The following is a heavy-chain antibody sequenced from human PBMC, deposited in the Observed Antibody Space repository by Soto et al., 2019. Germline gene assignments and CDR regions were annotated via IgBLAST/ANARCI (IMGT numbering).Heavy chain of an antibody. V-gene: IGHV3-21*01. Sequence: GGSLSLSCTASGFPFSSYSMNWVRQAPGKGLEWVSCITNSGGYKFYVDSVKGQFTISRDNSKNTLYLQMNSLRVEDTAVYYCAKAAAYDSSGYYYYFDHWGQGILVTVSS. CDR3: AKAAAYDSSGYYYYFDH. D-gene: IGHD3-22*01. CDR2: ITNSGGYK. J-gene: IGHJ4*02. CDR1: GFPFSSYS.